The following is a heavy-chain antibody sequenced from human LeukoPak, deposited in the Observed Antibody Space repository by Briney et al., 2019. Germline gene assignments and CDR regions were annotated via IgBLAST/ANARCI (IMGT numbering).Heavy chain of an antibody. CDR3: ARDLIGGNAYDY. Sequence: GGSLRLSCAASKLTFSRYWMTWVRQAPGKGPEWIAYVTSSSRTIYYADSVKGRFTISRDNAKSSLYLQLDSLRAEDTAVYYCARDLIGGNAYDYWGQGALVTVSS. J-gene: IGHJ4*02. CDR2: VTSSSRTI. D-gene: IGHD2-15*01. V-gene: IGHV3-48*01. CDR1: KLTFSRYW.